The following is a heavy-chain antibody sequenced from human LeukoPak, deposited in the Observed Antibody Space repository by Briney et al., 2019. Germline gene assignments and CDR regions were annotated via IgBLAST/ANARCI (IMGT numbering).Heavy chain of an antibody. V-gene: IGHV4-59*08. Sequence: KSSETLSLTCTVSGGSISSYYWSWLRQPPGKGLEWIGWLHYSGSTNYNPSLKSRVTISVDTSKNQFSLKLSSVTAADTAVYYCARHGVDYFGSGSFPTPFDYWGQGTLVTVSS. J-gene: IGHJ4*02. CDR3: ARHGVDYFGSGSFPTPFDY. CDR1: GGSISSYY. CDR2: LHYSGST. D-gene: IGHD3-10*01.